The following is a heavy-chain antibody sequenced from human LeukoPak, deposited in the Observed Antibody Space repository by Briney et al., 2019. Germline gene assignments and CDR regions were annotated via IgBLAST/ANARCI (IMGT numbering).Heavy chain of an antibody. Sequence: GGSLRLSCAASGFSLSGYWMHWGRQAPGKGLVWVSRIGFDGSGTTYADSVKGRFTISRDTSKNTLYLQMNSLRDEDAAVYHCTRVQAGRSGLMDVWGRGTTVTVSS. V-gene: IGHV3-74*01. D-gene: IGHD2-8*02. CDR2: IGFDGSGT. J-gene: IGHJ6*02. CDR1: GFSLSGYW. CDR3: TRVQAGRSGLMDV.